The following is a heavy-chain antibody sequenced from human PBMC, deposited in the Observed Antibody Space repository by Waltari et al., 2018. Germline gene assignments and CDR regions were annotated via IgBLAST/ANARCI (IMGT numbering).Heavy chain of an antibody. Sequence: EVQLVESGGDLVQPGGSLRLSCAASGFTFSNYWMHWFRQAPGKGLAWGSRINVDGSSTVYANSVACRFTISRDNAKNTVYLEMSGLRAEDTAVYYCTRGEINYSRFDYWGQGSLVTVSS. CDR2: INVDGSST. J-gene: IGHJ4*02. V-gene: IGHV3-74*01. CDR1: GFTFSNYW. CDR3: TRGEINYSRFDY. D-gene: IGHD4-4*01.